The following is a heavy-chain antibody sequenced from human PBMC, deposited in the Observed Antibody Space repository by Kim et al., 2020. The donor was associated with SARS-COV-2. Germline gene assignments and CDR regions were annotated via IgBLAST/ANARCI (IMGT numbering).Heavy chain of an antibody. Sequence: GGSLRLSCEASGIILKDAWMNWVRQSPGKGLEWVGRVKRKSDGATPEFAAPVEGRFTISRDDTKNILYLQMNSLKIEDTGLYYCNTDRVYGFFVSGTYAWGVGTLVTVSS. V-gene: IGHV3-15*01. CDR2: VKRKSDGATP. CDR1: GIILKDAW. J-gene: IGHJ5*02. D-gene: IGHD3-16*01. CDR3: NTDRVYGFFVSGTYA.